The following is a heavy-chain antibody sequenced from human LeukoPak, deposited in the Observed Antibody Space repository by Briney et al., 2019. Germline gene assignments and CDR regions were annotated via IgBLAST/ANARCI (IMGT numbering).Heavy chain of an antibody. CDR2: IYYSGST. CDR3: ASCALADVSMDV. D-gene: IGHD2-15*01. V-gene: IGHV4-59*01. CDR1: GGSISSYY. Sequence: SETLSFTCTVSGGSISSYYWSWIRQPPGKGLEWIGYIYYSGSTNYNPSLKSRVTISVDTSKKQFSLKLSSVTAADTAVYYCASCALADVSMDVWGKGPTVTVSS. J-gene: IGHJ6*03.